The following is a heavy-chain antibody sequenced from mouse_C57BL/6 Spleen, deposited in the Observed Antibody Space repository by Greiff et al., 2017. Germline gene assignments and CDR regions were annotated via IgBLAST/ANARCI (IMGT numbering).Heavy chain of an antibody. V-gene: IGHV5-15*01. CDR1: GFTFSDYG. CDR2: ISNLAYSI. Sequence: EVKVVESGGGLVQPGGSLKLSCAASGFTFSDYGMAWVRQAPRKGPEWVAFISNLAYSIYYADTVTGRFTISRENAKNTLYLEMSSLRSEDTAMYYCARGDEFAYWGQGTLVTVSA. CDR3: ARGDEFAY. J-gene: IGHJ3*01.